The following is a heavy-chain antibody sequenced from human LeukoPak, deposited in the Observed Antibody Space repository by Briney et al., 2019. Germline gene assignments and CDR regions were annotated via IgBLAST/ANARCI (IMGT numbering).Heavy chain of an antibody. D-gene: IGHD5-24*01. J-gene: IGHJ3*02. CDR1: GYSHGNGYF. CDR3: ARDGYNPVAFDI. CDR2: IYRTGTT. V-gene: IGHV4-38-2*02. Sequence: PSDTLSLPCTVSGYSHGNGYFWGWIRQPPGKGLEWIGNIYRTGTTFYNPSLQSRVSMSVDTSKNTFSLNLKSVTAADTAVYYCARDGYNPVAFDIWGQGTVVTVSS.